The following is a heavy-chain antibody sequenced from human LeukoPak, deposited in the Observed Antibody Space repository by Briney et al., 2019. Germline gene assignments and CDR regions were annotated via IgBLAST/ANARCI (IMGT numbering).Heavy chain of an antibody. CDR1: GYTFTSYA. Sequence: GASVKVSCKASGYTFTSYAMNWVRQAPGQGLEWMGWINTNTGNPTYAQGFTGRFVFSLDTSVSTAYLQISSLKAEDTAVYYCARDSYCSGGSCYLNYPHWGQGTLVTVSS. CDR3: ARDSYCSGGSCYLNYPH. J-gene: IGHJ1*01. CDR2: INTNTGNP. V-gene: IGHV7-4-1*02. D-gene: IGHD2-15*01.